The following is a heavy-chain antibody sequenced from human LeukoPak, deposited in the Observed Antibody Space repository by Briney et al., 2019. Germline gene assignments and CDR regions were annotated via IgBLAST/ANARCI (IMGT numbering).Heavy chain of an antibody. CDR1: GFTLSGYW. CDR3: TRVQAGRSGLMDV. V-gene: IGHV3-74*01. Sequence: GGSLRLFCAASGFTLSGYWMHWVRQVPGKGLVWVSRIDANGGGTTYADSVKGRFAISRDNAKNTLYLQMSSLRIEDTAVYYCTRVQAGRSGLMDVWGRGTTVTVSS. CDR2: IDANGGGT. J-gene: IGHJ6*02. D-gene: IGHD2-8*02.